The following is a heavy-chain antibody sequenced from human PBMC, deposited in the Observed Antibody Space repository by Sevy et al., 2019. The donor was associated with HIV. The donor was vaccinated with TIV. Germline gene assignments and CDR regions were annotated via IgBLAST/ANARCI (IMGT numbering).Heavy chain of an antibody. J-gene: IGHJ4*02. V-gene: IGHV4-38-2*01. CDR1: GYSISSGYW. D-gene: IGHD7-27*01. CDR2: IHYTGTT. Sequence: SETLSLTCVVSGYSISSGYWWDWFRRPPVKGLEWIGAIHYTGTTQYTPSLNRRVTVSADTSKNQFSLRLSSMTAADTAVYYCASHDWGREDYWGQGTLVTVSS. CDR3: ASHDWGREDY.